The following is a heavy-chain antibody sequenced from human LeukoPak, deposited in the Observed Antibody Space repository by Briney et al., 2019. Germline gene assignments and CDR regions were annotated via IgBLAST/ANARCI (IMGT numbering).Heavy chain of an antibody. V-gene: IGHV4-39*01. CDR2: IYYSGST. Sequence: PSETLSLTCTVSGGSISSSSYYWGWIRQPPGKGLEWIGSIYYSGSTYYNPSLKSRVTISVDTSKNQFSLKLSSVTAADTAVYYCASLVITFGGVIATPIDYWGQGTLVTVSS. CDR1: GGSISSSSYY. J-gene: IGHJ4*02. D-gene: IGHD3-16*02. CDR3: ASLVITFGGVIATPIDY.